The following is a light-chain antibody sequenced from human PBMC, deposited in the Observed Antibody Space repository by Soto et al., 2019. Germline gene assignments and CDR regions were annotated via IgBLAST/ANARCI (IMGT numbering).Light chain of an antibody. J-gene: IGLJ1*01. CDR2: EGS. Sequence: QSVLTQPASVSGSPGQSITISCTGTSSDLGSYNLVSWYQHHPGKAPKLMIYEGSKRPSGVANRFSGSKSGNTASLTISGLQAEDEADYYCCSYAGSSTYVFGTGTKVTVL. CDR1: SSDLGSYNL. V-gene: IGLV2-23*01. CDR3: CSYAGSSTYV.